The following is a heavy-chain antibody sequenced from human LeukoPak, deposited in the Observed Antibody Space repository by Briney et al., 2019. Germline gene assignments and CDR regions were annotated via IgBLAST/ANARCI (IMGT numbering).Heavy chain of an antibody. D-gene: IGHD6-19*01. V-gene: IGHV3-30-3*01. J-gene: IGHJ4*02. CDR2: ISYDGNNR. Sequence: GGSLRLSCTASGFTFSSYAMYWVRQAPVKGLEWVAVISYDGNNRTYADSVRGRFTISRDNSKNTLYLQMNSLRAEDTAVYYCAKAHYSSGWYWGQGTLVTVSS. CDR1: GFTFSSYA. CDR3: AKAHYSSGWY.